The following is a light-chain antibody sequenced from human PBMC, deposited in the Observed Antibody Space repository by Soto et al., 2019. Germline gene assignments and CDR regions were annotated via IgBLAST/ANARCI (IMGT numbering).Light chain of an antibody. J-gene: IGKJ2*01. V-gene: IGKV3-15*01. Sequence: EIVMTQSPATLSVSAGERATLSCRSSQSVSDKSAWYQQKPGQAPRLLIFGASATATGIPATLSGSGSGAEFTLTLSSLQSEDFAVYYCQQYKSWPYTLGHGT. CDR2: GAS. CDR3: QQYKSWPYT. CDR1: QSVSDK.